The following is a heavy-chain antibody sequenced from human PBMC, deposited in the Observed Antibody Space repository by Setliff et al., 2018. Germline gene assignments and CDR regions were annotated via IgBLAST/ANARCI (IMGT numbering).Heavy chain of an antibody. V-gene: IGHV3-23*01. CDR1: GFTVSSNG. J-gene: IGHJ4*02. Sequence: HPGGSLRLSCAASGFTVSSNGMTWVRQPPGKGLEWVATISSGSTYYADSVKGRFTISRDNSKNTVYLQMNSLRADDTAVYSCAKAYYYYRSVDPHGFDLWGQGTLVTVSS. D-gene: IGHD3-10*01. CDR3: AKAYYYYRSVDPHGFDL. CDR2: ISSGST.